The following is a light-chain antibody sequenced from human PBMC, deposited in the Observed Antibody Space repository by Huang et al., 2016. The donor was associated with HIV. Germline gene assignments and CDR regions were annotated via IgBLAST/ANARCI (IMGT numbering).Light chain of an antibody. J-gene: IGKJ1*01. CDR1: QSVRNY. CDR2: DAS. Sequence: EIVLTQSPATLSLSPGERATLSCRASQSVRNYLAWYQQKPGQAPRLLIYDASNRATGTPARFGGSGSGTDFTLTISSLEPEDFAVYYCQQRSDWPPWTFGQGTKVEIK. V-gene: IGKV3-11*01. CDR3: QQRSDWPPWT.